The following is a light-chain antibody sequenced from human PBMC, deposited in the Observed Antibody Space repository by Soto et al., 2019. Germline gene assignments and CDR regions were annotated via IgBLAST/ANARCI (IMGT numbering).Light chain of an antibody. V-gene: IGKV3-20*01. CDR3: QRYGSPPWA. Sequence: IVLTQSPGTLSLSPGERATLSCRASQSVGSNFLAWYQQKRGQAPRILIYAASDRASGIPDRFSGSGSGSDLPITISRLEPEDFAVYYCQRYGSPPWAFGQGTRVEI. CDR2: AAS. J-gene: IGKJ1*01. CDR1: QSVGSNF.